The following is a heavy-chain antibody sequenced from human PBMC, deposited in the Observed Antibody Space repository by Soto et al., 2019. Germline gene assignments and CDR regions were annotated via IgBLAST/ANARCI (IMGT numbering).Heavy chain of an antibody. V-gene: IGHV4-38-2*01. Sequence: SSETLSLTCAVSGYSISSGYYWGWIRQPPGKGLEWIGSIYHSGSTYYNPSLKSRVTISVDTSKNQFSLKLSSVTAADTAVYYCARRHSGYDLDYWGQGTLVTVSS. CDR3: ARRHSGYDLDY. CDR1: GYSISSGYY. J-gene: IGHJ4*02. D-gene: IGHD5-12*01. CDR2: IYHSGST.